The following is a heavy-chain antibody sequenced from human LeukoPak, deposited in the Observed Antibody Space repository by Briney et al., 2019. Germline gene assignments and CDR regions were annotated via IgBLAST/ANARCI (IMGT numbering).Heavy chain of an antibody. V-gene: IGHV3-21*01. Sequence: GGSLRLSCAASGFTFSSYSMNWVRQAPGKGLEWVSSISSSSSYIYYADSVKGRFTISRDNAKNSLYLQMNSLRAEDTAVYYCAIERPPRIHYDSSGYPPDAFDIWGQGTMVTVSS. CDR1: GFTFSSYS. CDR3: AIERPPRIHYDSSGYPPDAFDI. D-gene: IGHD3-22*01. J-gene: IGHJ3*02. CDR2: ISSSSSYI.